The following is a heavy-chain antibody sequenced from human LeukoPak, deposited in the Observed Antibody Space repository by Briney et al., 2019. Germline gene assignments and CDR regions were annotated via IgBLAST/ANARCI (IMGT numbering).Heavy chain of an antibody. Sequence: GGSLRLSCAASGFTFSSYGMHWVRQAPGKGLEWVAVIWYDGSNKYYADSVKGRFTISSDNSKNTLYLQMNSLRAEDTAVYYCARDGAAYSYGLDYWGQGTLVTVSS. D-gene: IGHD5-18*01. V-gene: IGHV3-33*01. CDR2: IWYDGSNK. J-gene: IGHJ4*02. CDR1: GFTFSSYG. CDR3: ARDGAAYSYGLDY.